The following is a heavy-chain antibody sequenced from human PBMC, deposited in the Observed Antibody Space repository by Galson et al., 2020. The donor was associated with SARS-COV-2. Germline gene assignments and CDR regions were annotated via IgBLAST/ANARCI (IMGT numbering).Heavy chain of an antibody. CDR2: IYYTGNT. J-gene: IGHJ6*02. V-gene: IGHV4-59*12. Sequence: SETLSLTCTVSDGSISGYYWTWIRQPPGKGLEWIGNIYYTGNTKYYPSLKSRVTISVDTSKSQFSLKLSSVTASDTAVYYCARDTPNYGMDVWGQGTTVTVSS. CDR1: DGSISGYY. CDR3: ARDTPNYGMDV. D-gene: IGHD2-15*01.